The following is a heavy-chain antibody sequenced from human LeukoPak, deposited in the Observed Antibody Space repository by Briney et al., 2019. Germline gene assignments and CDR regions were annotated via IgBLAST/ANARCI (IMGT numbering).Heavy chain of an antibody. J-gene: IGHJ3*02. Sequence: PSGTLSLTCAVSGGSIGGYYWNWIRQSPEKGLECIGYIYYTGNTDYNPSLKSRVTISVDTSKNQFSLKLSSVTAAGTAVYYCARDRVPREYYHRSLADASDIWGQGTLVTVSS. V-gene: IGHV4-59*01. CDR1: GGSIGGYY. CDR2: IYYTGNT. CDR3: ARDRVPREYYHRSLADASDI. D-gene: IGHD2/OR15-2a*01.